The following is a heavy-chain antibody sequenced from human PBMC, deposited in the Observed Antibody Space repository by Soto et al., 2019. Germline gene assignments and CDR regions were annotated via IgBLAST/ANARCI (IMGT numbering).Heavy chain of an antibody. CDR3: AKWLEFGEPYDAFDI. CDR1: GLTFCSYA. J-gene: IGHJ3*02. V-gene: IGHV3-23*01. Sequence: PGGALRLSYAAPGLTFCSYAMRWDHQAPGKGLEWVSAISGSGGSTYYADSVKGRFTISRDNSKNTLYLQMNSLRAEDTAVYYCAKWLEFGEPYDAFDIWGQGTMVTVSS. D-gene: IGHD3-10*01. CDR2: ISGSGGST.